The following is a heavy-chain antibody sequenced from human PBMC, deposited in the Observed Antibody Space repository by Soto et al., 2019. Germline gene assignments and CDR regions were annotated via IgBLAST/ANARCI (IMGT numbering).Heavy chain of an antibody. D-gene: IGHD5-12*01. V-gene: IGHV3-30-3*02. CDR2: ISYDGSNK. J-gene: IGHJ6*02. Sequence: QVQLVESGGGVVQPGRSLRLSCAASGFTFSSYAMHWVRQAPGKGLEWVAVISYDGSNKYYAESVKGRFTISRDNSKNTLYLQMNSLRAEDTAVYYCAKPVVEMATIYRQRRYYYDGMDVWGQGTTVTVSS. CDR1: GFTFSSYA. CDR3: AKPVVEMATIYRQRRYYYDGMDV.